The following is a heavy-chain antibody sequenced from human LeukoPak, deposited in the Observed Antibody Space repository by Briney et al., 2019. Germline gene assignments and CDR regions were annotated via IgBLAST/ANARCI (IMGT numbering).Heavy chain of an antibody. CDR1: GYTFTGYY. Sequence: ASVKVSCKASGYTFTGYYMHWVRQAPGQGLEWMGWINPNSGGTNYAQKFQGRVTMTRDTSISTAYMELSRLRSDDTAVYYCARGGINYDFWSGPTEGYFQHWGQGTLVTVSS. CDR2: INPNSGGT. J-gene: IGHJ1*01. CDR3: ARGGINYDFWSGPTEGYFQH. D-gene: IGHD3-3*01. V-gene: IGHV1-2*02.